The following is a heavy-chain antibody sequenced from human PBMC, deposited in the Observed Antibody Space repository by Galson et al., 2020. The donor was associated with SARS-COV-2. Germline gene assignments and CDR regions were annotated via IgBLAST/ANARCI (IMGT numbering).Heavy chain of an antibody. CDR1: GFTFSSYS. V-gene: IGHV3-48*01. CDR3: AREVNERWFDP. CDR2: ISSSSSTI. Sequence: GESLKISCAASGFTFSSYSMNWVRQAPGKGLEWVSYISSSSSTIYYADSVKGRFTISRDNAKNSLYLQMNSLRAEDTAVYYCAREVNERWFDPWCQGTLVTVSS. D-gene: IGHD1-1*01. J-gene: IGHJ5*02.